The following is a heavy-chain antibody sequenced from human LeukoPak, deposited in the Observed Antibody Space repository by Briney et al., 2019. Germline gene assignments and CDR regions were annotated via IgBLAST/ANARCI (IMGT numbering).Heavy chain of an antibody. J-gene: IGHJ4*02. CDR3: AKRWELRYFDY. D-gene: IGHD4-23*01. V-gene: IGHV3-23*01. Sequence: GGSLRLSCAASGFTFSSYAMSWVRQAPGKGLECISAISDSGDSIYYADSVKGRFTISRDNSKNTVYLQMNSLRAEDTAVYCCAKRWELRYFDYWGQGTLVT. CDR2: ISDSGDSI. CDR1: GFTFSSYA.